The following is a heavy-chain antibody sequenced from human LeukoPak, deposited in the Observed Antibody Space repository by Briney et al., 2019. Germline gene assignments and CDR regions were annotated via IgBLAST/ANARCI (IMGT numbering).Heavy chain of an antibody. D-gene: IGHD5-24*01. CDR1: GFTFSGST. J-gene: IGHJ3*02. CDR3: TTDQFNSFDI. CDR2: MRSKANSFVT. Sequence: GGSLRLSCAASGFTFSGSTIHWVRQASGKGLEWVGRMRSKANSFVTTYSASVQGRFTIPRDDSKNTAYLQMNSLRTEDTALYYCTTDQFNSFDIWGQGTMVTVSS. V-gene: IGHV3-73*01.